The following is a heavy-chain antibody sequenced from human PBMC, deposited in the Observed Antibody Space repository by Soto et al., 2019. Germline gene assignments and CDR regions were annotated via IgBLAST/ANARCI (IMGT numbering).Heavy chain of an antibody. V-gene: IGHV1-69*13. CDR3: ARDKTGTTAFDI. Sequence: ASVKVSCKASGGTFSSHAISWVRQAPGQGLEWMGGIIPIFGTANYAQKFQGRVTITADESTSTAYMELSSLRSEDTAVYYCARDKTGTTAFDIWGQGTMVTVSS. CDR1: GGTFSSHA. CDR2: IIPIFGTA. D-gene: IGHD1-7*01. J-gene: IGHJ3*02.